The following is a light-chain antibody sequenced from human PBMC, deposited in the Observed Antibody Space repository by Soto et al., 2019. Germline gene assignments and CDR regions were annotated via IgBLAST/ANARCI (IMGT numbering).Light chain of an antibody. CDR2: DAS. CDR1: LSVNTY. CDR3: QQRSNWPLT. Sequence: EIVLTQSPVTLSLSPGERATLSCRASLSVNTYLAWYQQKPGQAPRLLIYDASNRATGIPARFSGSGSGTDCTLTISSLEPEDFAVYYCQQRSNWPLTLGGGTKVDNK. J-gene: IGKJ4*01. V-gene: IGKV3-11*01.